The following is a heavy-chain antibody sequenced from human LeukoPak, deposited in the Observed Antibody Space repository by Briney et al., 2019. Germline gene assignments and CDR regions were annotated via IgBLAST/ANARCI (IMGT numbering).Heavy chain of an antibody. J-gene: IGHJ3*02. Sequence: GGSLRLSCAASGFTFSSYSMSWVRQAPGKGLEWVANIKQDGSEKYYVGSVKGRFTISRDNAKNSLYLQMNSLRAEDTAVYYCARTVVAARSGAFDIWGQGTMVTVSS. V-gene: IGHV3-7*01. CDR2: IKQDGSEK. D-gene: IGHD2-15*01. CDR3: ARTVVAARSGAFDI. CDR1: GFTFSSYS.